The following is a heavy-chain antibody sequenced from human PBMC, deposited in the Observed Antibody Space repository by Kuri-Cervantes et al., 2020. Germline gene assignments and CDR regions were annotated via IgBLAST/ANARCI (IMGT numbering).Heavy chain of an antibody. CDR2: IWYDGSNK. CDR1: GFTVSSNY. Sequence: GESLKISCAASGFTVSSNYMSWVRQAPGKGLEWVAVIWYDGSNKYYADSVKGRFTISRDNSKNTLYLQMNSLRAEDTAVYYCARESYGDYAPLYYYYYNGMDVWGQGTTVTVSS. V-gene: IGHV3-33*08. J-gene: IGHJ6*02. D-gene: IGHD4-17*01. CDR3: ARESYGDYAPLYYYYYNGMDV.